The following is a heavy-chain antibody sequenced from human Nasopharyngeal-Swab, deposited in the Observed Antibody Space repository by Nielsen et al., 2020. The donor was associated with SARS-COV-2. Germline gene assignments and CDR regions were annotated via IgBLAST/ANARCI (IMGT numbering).Heavy chain of an antibody. Sequence: SLKISCAASGFTFDDHAMHWVRQAPGKGLEWVSGIIWNGDSRGYADSVKGRFTISRDSAKKSLYLQMNSLRPDDTALYYCAKDKGRGISPAEGSLDIWGQGTMVTVSS. CDR2: IIWNGDSR. D-gene: IGHD6-13*01. CDR3: AKDKGRGISPAEGSLDI. V-gene: IGHV3-9*01. CDR1: GFTFDDHA. J-gene: IGHJ3*02.